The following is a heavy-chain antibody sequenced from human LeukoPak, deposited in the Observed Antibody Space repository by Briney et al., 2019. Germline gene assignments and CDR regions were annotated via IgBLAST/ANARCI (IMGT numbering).Heavy chain of an antibody. CDR2: INHGGST. Sequence: PSETLSLTCGDYGGSFSGYFWTWIRQPPGKGLEWIGEINHGGSTNYNPALKSRVTISVDTSKSQFSLKLTSATAADTAVYYCARRAGMTSVDYWGQGTLVTVST. CDR3: ARRAGMTSVDY. D-gene: IGHD2-2*01. CDR1: GGSFSGYF. J-gene: IGHJ4*02. V-gene: IGHV4-34*01.